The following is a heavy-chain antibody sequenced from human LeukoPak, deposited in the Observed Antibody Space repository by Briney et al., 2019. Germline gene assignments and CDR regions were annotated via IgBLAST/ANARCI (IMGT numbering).Heavy chain of an antibody. Sequence: GGSLRLSCAASGFTFSSYNMNWVRQAPGKGLEWVAVISYDGSNKYYADSVKGRFTISRDNSKNSLYLQMNSLRAEDTAVYYCARDATSEHFFDYWGQGTLVTVSS. D-gene: IGHD1-26*01. V-gene: IGHV3-30-3*01. J-gene: IGHJ4*02. CDR1: GFTFSSYN. CDR2: ISYDGSNK. CDR3: ARDATSEHFFDY.